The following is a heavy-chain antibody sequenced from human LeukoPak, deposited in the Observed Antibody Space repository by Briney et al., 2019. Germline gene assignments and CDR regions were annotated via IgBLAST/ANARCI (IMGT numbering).Heavy chain of an antibody. V-gene: IGHV4-59*12. CDR3: ARGYCSGGSCYFYDAFDI. D-gene: IGHD2-15*01. Sequence: SETLSLTCTVSGGSISSYYWSWIRQPPGKGLEWIGYIYYSGSTYYNPSLKSRVTISVDTSKNQFSLKLSSVTAADTAVYYCARGYCSGGSCYFYDAFDIWGQGTMVTVSS. CDR2: IYYSGST. J-gene: IGHJ3*02. CDR1: GGSISSYY.